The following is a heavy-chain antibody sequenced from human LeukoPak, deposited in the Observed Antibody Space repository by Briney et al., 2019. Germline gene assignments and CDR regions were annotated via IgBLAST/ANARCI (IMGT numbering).Heavy chain of an antibody. J-gene: IGHJ4*02. CDR2: IYYSGST. CDR3: ARHERDTAMVPFDY. Sequence: SETLSLTCTVSGGSISSYYWSWIRQPPGKGLEWIGYIYYSGSTNYNPSLKSRVTISVDTSKNQFSLKLSSVTAADTAVYYCARHERDTAMVPFDYWGQGTLVTVSS. V-gene: IGHV4-59*08. D-gene: IGHD5-18*01. CDR1: GGSISSYY.